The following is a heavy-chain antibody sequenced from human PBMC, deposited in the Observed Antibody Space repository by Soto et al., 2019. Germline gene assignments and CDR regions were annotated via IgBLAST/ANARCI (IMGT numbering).Heavy chain of an antibody. V-gene: IGHV3-33*01. Sequence: GGSLRLSCAASGFTFSSYGMHWVRQAPGKGLEWVAVIWYDGSNKYYADSVKGRFTISRDNSKNTLYLQMNSLRAEDTAVYYCARDVRANEPDDFWSGYYHYYYYYGMDVWGQGTTVTVSS. CDR1: GFTFSSYG. CDR3: ARDVRANEPDDFWSGYYHYYYYYGMDV. J-gene: IGHJ6*02. CDR2: IWYDGSNK. D-gene: IGHD3-3*01.